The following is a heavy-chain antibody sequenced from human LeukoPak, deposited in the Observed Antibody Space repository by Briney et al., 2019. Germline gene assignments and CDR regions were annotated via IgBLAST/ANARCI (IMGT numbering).Heavy chain of an antibody. D-gene: IGHD5-24*01. V-gene: IGHV3-48*01. CDR2: IGIDSGNT. CDR3: ARDYKYAFDN. Sequence: HPGGSLRLSCAASGFTFSDYSMNWVRQAPGKGLEWISYIGIDSGNTNYADSVKGRFTISGDKAKNSLYLQMNSLRVEDTAVYYCARDYKYAFDNWGRGTLVTVSS. CDR1: GFTFSDYS. J-gene: IGHJ4*02.